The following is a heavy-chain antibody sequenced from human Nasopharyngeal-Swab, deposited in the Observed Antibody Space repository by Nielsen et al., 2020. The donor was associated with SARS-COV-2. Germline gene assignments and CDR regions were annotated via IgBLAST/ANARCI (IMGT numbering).Heavy chain of an antibody. D-gene: IGHD3-10*01. CDR1: GGSFSGYY. V-gene: IGHV4-34*01. J-gene: IGHJ6*02. Sequence: SETLSLTCGVYGGSFSGYYWSWIRQPPGKGLEWIGEINHRGSTTYNPSLKSRVTISVDTSKNQFSLKLSSVTAADTAVYYCASLVGGSGRSSFYYYYGMDVWGQGTTVTVS. CDR2: INHRGST. CDR3: ASLVGGSGRSSFYYYYGMDV.